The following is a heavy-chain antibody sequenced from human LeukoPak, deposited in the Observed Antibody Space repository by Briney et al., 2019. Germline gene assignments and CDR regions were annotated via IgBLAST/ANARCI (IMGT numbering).Heavy chain of an antibody. Sequence: SETLSLTCTVSGGSISSSSYYWGWIRQPAGKGLEWIGRIYSSGSTSYHPSLKSRVTISVDTSKNQFSLKLSSVTAADTAVYYCAREGIAAADALDWFDPWGQGTLVTVSS. CDR3: AREGIAAADALDWFDP. CDR2: IYSSGST. J-gene: IGHJ5*02. D-gene: IGHD6-13*01. V-gene: IGHV4-61*02. CDR1: GGSISSSSYY.